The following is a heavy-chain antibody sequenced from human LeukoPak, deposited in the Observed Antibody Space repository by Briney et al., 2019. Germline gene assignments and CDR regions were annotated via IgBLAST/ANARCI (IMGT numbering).Heavy chain of an antibody. CDR1: GGTFSSYA. CDR2: IIPIFGTA. CDR3: ATRMGIAAAYFDY. V-gene: IGHV1-69*13. J-gene: IGHJ4*02. Sequence: SVKVSFKASGGTFSSYAISRVRQAPGQGLEWMGGIIPIFGTANYAQKFQGRVTITADESTSTAYMELSSLRSEDTAVYYCATRMGIAAAYFDYWGQGTLVTVSS. D-gene: IGHD6-13*01.